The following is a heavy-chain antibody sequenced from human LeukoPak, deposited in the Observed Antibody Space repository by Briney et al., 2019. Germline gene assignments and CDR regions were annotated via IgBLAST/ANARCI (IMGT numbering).Heavy chain of an antibody. Sequence: SETLSLTCTVSGGSISSSTHYWGWIRQPPGKGLEWIGNIYYRGSTYYNPSLKSRVTISVDTSKNQFSLKLSSVTAADTAVYYCAKWGAGGDFDVWGQGTMVTVSS. D-gene: IGHD3-16*01. J-gene: IGHJ3*01. V-gene: IGHV4-39*01. CDR1: GGSISSSTHY. CDR3: AKWGAGGDFDV. CDR2: IYYRGST.